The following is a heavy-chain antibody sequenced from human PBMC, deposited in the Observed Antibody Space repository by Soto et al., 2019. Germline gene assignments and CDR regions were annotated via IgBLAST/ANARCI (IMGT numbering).Heavy chain of an antibody. Sequence: GGSLRLSCAASEFTFSNYWMHWVRQAPGKGLVWVSRINSDGSSTSYADSVKGRFTISRDNAKNTLYLQMNSLRVEDTAVYYCARDRGTETTYWFDPWGQGTVVTVYS. CDR2: INSDGSST. CDR1: EFTFSNYW. J-gene: IGHJ5*02. D-gene: IGHD4-4*01. CDR3: ARDRGTETTYWFDP. V-gene: IGHV3-74*01.